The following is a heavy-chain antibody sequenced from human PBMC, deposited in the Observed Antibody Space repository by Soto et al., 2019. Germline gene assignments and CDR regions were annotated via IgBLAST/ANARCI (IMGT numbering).Heavy chain of an antibody. J-gene: IGHJ3*01. CDR2: IYYRGNT. Sequence: SETLSLTCTVSGGSISGYYWTWIRQPPGKGLEWIGFIYYRGNTNYNPSLKSRVTISMDTSKNHFALKLNSVTAADTAVYYCTRTKTGYAFDVWGQGTMVTVSS. CDR1: GGSISGYY. CDR3: TRTKTGYAFDV. D-gene: IGHD2-8*01. V-gene: IGHV4-59*08.